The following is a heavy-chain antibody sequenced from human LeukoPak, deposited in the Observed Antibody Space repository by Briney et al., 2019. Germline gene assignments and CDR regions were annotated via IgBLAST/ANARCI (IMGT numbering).Heavy chain of an antibody. CDR1: GGSISSYY. CDR2: IYYSGST. V-gene: IGHV4-59*01. D-gene: IGHD6-19*01. J-gene: IGHJ5*02. CDR3: ARADGGSGNWFDP. Sequence: SETLSLTCTVSGGSISSYYWSWIRQPPGKGLEWIGYIYYSGSTNYNPSLKSRVTISVDTSKNQFSLKLSSVTAADTAVYYCARADGGSGNWFDPWGQGTLVTVSS.